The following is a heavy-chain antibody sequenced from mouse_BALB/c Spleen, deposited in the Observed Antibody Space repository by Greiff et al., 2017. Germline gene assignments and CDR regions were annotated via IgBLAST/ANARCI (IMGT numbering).Heavy chain of an antibody. D-gene: IGHD2-14*01. V-gene: IGHV1-84*02. CDR3: ARWVRRDAMDY. CDR2: IYPGSGNT. CDR1: GYTFTDYY. Sequence: QVQLKQSGPELVKPGASVKISCKASGYTFTDYYINWVKQKPGQGLEWIGWIYPGSGNTKYNEKFKGEATLTVDTSSSTAYMQLSSLTSEDTAVYFCARWVRRDAMDYWGQGTSVTVSS. J-gene: IGHJ4*01.